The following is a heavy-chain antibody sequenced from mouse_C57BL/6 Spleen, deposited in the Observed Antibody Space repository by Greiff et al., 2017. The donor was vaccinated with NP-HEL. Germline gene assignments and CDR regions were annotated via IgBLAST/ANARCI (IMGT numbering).Heavy chain of an antibody. Sequence: EVMLVESGGGLVKPGGSLKLSCAASGFTFSRYTMSWVRQTPEKRLEWVATISGGGGNTYYPDSVKGRITISRDNAKNTLYLQMSSLRSEDTALYYWARHPNDYSSSYWYFDVWGTGTTVTVSS. CDR3: ARHPNDYSSSYWYFDV. CDR2: ISGGGGNT. D-gene: IGHD1-1*01. V-gene: IGHV5-9*01. CDR1: GFTFSRYT. J-gene: IGHJ1*03.